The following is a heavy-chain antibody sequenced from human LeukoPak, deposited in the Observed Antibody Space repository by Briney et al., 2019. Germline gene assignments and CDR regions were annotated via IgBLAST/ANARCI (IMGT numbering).Heavy chain of an antibody. Sequence: PSETLSLTCTVSGGSISSSSYYWGWIRQPPGKGLEWIGSIYYSGSTYYNPSLKSRVTISVDTSKNQFSLKLSSVTAADTAVYYCARGGYSSGWYGAPNYYYYYMDVWGKGTTVTVSS. CDR2: IYYSGST. CDR1: GGSISSSSYY. D-gene: IGHD6-19*01. CDR3: ARGGYSSGWYGAPNYYYYYMDV. V-gene: IGHV4-39*07. J-gene: IGHJ6*03.